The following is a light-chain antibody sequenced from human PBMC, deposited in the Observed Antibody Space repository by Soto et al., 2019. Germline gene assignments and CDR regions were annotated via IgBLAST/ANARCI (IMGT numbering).Light chain of an antibody. Sequence: IQLTQSPSSLSASVGDRVTITCRASPAIASFLAWYQQKPGTAPKLLIYGASTLQSGVPSRFSGSRSGTDYTLTIASLQPEDFATYYCQQYNSYSQTFGQGTKVEIK. CDR1: PAIASF. J-gene: IGKJ1*01. V-gene: IGKV1-9*01. CDR3: QQYNSYSQT. CDR2: GAS.